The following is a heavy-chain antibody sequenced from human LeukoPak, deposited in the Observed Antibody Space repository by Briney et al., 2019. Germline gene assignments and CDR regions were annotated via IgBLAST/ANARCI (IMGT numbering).Heavy chain of an antibody. Sequence: GGSLRLSCAASGFTFSSYEMNWVRQAPGKGLEWVSYISRSGSTIYYADSVKGRFTISRDNAKKSLYLQMNSLRAEDTAVYYCVSAYGGLLDHWGQGTLVTVSS. CDR3: VSAYGGLLDH. CDR1: GFTFSSYE. CDR2: ISRSGSTI. V-gene: IGHV3-48*03. D-gene: IGHD3-16*01. J-gene: IGHJ4*02.